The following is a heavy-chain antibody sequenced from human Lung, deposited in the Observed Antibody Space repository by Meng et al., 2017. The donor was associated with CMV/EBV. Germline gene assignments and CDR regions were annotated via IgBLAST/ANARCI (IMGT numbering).Heavy chain of an antibody. J-gene: IGHJ6*02. Sequence: SSVKVSCKASLGTFSSYTISWVRQAPGQGLEWMGRIIPILVIGNYPQKFQGRVTITAYKSTSTDYMELSSLRSEDTAVYYFARVGRNFYGMDVWGQGTTVTVSS. CDR3: ARVGRNFYGMDV. D-gene: IGHD1-14*01. CDR2: IIPILVIG. CDR1: LGTFSSYT. V-gene: IGHV1-69*02.